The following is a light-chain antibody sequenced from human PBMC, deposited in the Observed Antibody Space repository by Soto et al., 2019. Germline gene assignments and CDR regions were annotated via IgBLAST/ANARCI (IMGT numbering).Light chain of an antibody. CDR2: AAS. Sequence: EIVLTQSPGTLSLSPADRATLSCRASETVTGKYLDWYQQKVGQAPRLLIFAASNRATGIPDRFSGSGSGTDFALTISRLEPEDFAMYFCQQYSSPPQTFGQGTKVEIK. J-gene: IGKJ1*01. CDR1: ETVTGKY. V-gene: IGKV3-20*01. CDR3: QQYSSPPQT.